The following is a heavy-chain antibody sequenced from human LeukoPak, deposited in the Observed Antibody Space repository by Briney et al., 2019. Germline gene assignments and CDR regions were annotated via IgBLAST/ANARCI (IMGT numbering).Heavy chain of an antibody. CDR2: VNPNSGVT. Sequence: RASVKVSCKASGYTFIGYYIHWVRQAPGQGLEWMGSVNPNSGVTDYAQKFQGRITMTRDTSISTAYMELNRPTSDDTAVYYCARAGGYCGRISCPYYFDYWGQGSLVAVSS. D-gene: IGHD2-15*01. J-gene: IGHJ4*02. CDR1: GYTFIGYY. V-gene: IGHV1-2*02. CDR3: ARAGGYCGRISCPYYFDY.